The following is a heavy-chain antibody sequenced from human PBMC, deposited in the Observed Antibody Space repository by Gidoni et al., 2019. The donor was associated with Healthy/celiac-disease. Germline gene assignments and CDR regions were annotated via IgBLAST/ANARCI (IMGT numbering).Heavy chain of an antibody. J-gene: IGHJ4*02. D-gene: IGHD1-26*01. CDR2: ISGSGDST. CDR1: GFTFSSYA. CDR3: AKDKYSGSYYFDY. Sequence: EVQLLESGGGLVQTGGSLRLSCAASGFTFSSYAMSWVRQAPGKGLEWVSAISGSGDSTYYADSVKGRFTISRDNSKNTLYLQMNSLRAEDTAVYYCAKDKYSGSYYFDYWGQGTLVTVSS. V-gene: IGHV3-23*01.